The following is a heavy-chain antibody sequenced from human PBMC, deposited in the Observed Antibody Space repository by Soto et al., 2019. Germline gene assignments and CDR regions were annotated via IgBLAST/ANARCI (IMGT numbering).Heavy chain of an antibody. CDR3: ARAGIVAATVIDY. V-gene: IGHV3-7*05. Sequence: EVQLVESGGGLVQPGGSLRLSCAASGFTFRNYWMSWVRQAPGKGLEWVAYIKEDGSEKYYVGSVTGRFTISRDNAKNSLYLQMNSLRAADTAVYYWARAGIVAATVIDYWGQGTLVTVSS. CDR1: GFTFRNYW. D-gene: IGHD1-26*01. CDR2: IKEDGSEK. J-gene: IGHJ4*02.